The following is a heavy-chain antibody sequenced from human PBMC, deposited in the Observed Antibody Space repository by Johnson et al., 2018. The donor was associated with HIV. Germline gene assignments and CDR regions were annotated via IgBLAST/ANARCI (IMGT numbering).Heavy chain of an antibody. CDR3: ARVGQLARTQAFDI. CDR2: ISAIGGST. V-gene: IGHV3-23*04. CDR1: GFTFSIYA. J-gene: IGHJ3*02. D-gene: IGHD6-13*01. Sequence: VQLVESGGGLVQPGGSLRLSCAVSGFTFSIYAMSWVRQAQGKGLEWVPTISAIGGSTYYADSVKGLFTISRDNSKDTLYLQMNSLRAEDTSVYYCARVGQLARTQAFDIWGQGTMVTVSS.